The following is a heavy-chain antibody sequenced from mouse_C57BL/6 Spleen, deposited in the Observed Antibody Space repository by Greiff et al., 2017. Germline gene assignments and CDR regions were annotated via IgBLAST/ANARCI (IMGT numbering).Heavy chain of an antibody. CDR1: GYTFTSYW. Sequence: VQLKESGTVLARPGASVKMSCKTSGYTFTSYWMHWVKQRPGQGLEWIGAIYPGNSDTSYNQKFKGKAKLAAVTSASTAYMALSSLTNEDSTVYYCTRRLWEGAFAYWGQGTTLTVSS. CDR2: IYPGNSDT. CDR3: TRRLWEGAFAY. V-gene: IGHV1-5*01. J-gene: IGHJ2*01. D-gene: IGHD1-1*02.